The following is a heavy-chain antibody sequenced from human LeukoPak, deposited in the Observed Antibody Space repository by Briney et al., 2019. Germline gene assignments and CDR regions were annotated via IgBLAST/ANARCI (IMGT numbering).Heavy chain of an antibody. J-gene: IGHJ6*04. Sequence: GGSLRLSCAASGFTFSIYSMNCVRHAPGKGLEWVSSISSSSSYIYYADSVKGRLTISRDNAKNSLYLQKNSLRAEDTAVYYCARGPRDSYQLPPYYYDYGMDVWGKGTTVTVSS. CDR1: GFTFSIYS. D-gene: IGHD2-2*01. CDR3: ARGPRDSYQLPPYYYDYGMDV. V-gene: IGHV3-21*01. CDR2: ISSSSSYI.